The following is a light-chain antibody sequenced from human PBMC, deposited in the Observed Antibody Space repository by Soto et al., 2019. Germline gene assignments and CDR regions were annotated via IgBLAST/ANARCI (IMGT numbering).Light chain of an antibody. V-gene: IGKV3-11*01. J-gene: IGKJ4*01. Sequence: EIVLTQSPDTLSLSPGERASLSCRASQSVSSYLAWYQHKPGQAPRLLIYDASNRATGIPARFSGSGSGTDFTLTISSLEPEDFAVYYCHQRSSWPLTFGEGTKVEIK. CDR2: DAS. CDR3: HQRSSWPLT. CDR1: QSVSSY.